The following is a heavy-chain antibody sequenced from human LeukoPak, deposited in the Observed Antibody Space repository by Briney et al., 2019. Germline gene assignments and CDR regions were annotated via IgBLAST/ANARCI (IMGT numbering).Heavy chain of an antibody. Sequence: GGSLRLSCAASGFTFDDYAMHWVRQAPGKGLEWVSVIYSGGSTYYADSVKGRFTISRDNSKNTLYLQMNSLRAEDTAVYYCAKDRASIAAAGLGWFDPWGQGTLVTVSS. J-gene: IGHJ5*02. CDR2: IYSGGST. CDR3: AKDRASIAAAGLGWFDP. D-gene: IGHD6-13*01. V-gene: IGHV3-23*03. CDR1: GFTFDDYA.